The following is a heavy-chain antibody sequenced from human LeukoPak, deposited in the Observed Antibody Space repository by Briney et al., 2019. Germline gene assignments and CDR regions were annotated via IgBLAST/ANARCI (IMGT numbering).Heavy chain of an antibody. D-gene: IGHD3-16*01. CDR1: GFTFSSYS. Sequence: GGSLRLSCAASGFTFSSYSMNWVRQTPGKGLEWVSSISSSSSYIYYADSVKGRFTISRDNAKNSLYLQMNSLGAEDTAVYYCAREGLYGGYYFDYWGQGTLVTVSS. J-gene: IGHJ4*02. V-gene: IGHV3-21*01. CDR2: ISSSSSYI. CDR3: AREGLYGGYYFDY.